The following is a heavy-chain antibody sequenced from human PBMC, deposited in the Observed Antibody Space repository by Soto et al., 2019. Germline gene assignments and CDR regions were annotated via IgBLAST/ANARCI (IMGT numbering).Heavy chain of an antibody. CDR3: ATAIAAGTWFDS. Sequence: ASVKVSCKASGYTFTSYAMHWVRQAPGQGLEWMGGINAGDGKTKYAQKFQGRVTMTKDTSTDTAYMELSSLRSEDTAVYYCATAIAAGTWFDSWGPGTLVTVSS. J-gene: IGHJ5*01. CDR1: GYTFTSYA. CDR2: INAGDGKT. V-gene: IGHV1-3*01. D-gene: IGHD6-13*01.